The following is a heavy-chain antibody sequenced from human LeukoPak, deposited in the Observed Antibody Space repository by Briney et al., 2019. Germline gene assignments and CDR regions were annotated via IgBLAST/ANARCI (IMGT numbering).Heavy chain of an antibody. CDR3: ARSEAVAWSFDP. D-gene: IGHD6-19*01. CDR2: LNTDGRDT. CDR1: GFTFSAYW. J-gene: IGHJ2*01. V-gene: IGHV3-74*01. Sequence: PGGSLRLSCAASGFTFSAYWMHWVRQGPGKGLVWVSRLNTDGRDTRYADSVQGRFTISRDNAKNTLYLQMNSPRAEDTAVYYCARSEAVAWSFDPWGRGTLVTVSS.